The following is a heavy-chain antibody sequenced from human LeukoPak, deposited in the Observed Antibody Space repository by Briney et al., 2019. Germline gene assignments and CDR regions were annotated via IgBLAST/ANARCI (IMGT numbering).Heavy chain of an antibody. CDR2: IYFSGRT. J-gene: IGHJ1*01. D-gene: IGHD3-22*01. V-gene: IGHV4-39*01. CDR1: GDSVSRSDSY. Sequence: PSETLSLTCSVSGDSVSRSDSYCDWIRQPPGKGLEWIGTIYFSGRTYYSPSLKSRVTMSVDPSNNQFSLNLRSVTAADTAVYYCARRRYYDGSGYLEWGQGTLLSVSS. CDR3: ARRRYYDGSGYLE.